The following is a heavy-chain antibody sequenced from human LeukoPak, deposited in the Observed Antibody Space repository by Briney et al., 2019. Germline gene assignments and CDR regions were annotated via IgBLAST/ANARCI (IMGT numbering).Heavy chain of an antibody. V-gene: IGHV3-23*01. CDR2: ISGSGGNT. D-gene: IGHD4-17*01. CDR1: GFTFSSYA. J-gene: IGHJ4*02. CDR3: AKHLLTTMTTIDY. Sequence: PGGSLRLSCAASGFTFSSYAMSWVRQAPGKGLEWVSGISGSGGNTYYADSVKGRFTISRDNSKDTLYLQMNSLRDEDTAVFYCAKHLLTTMTTIDYWGQGTLVTVSS.